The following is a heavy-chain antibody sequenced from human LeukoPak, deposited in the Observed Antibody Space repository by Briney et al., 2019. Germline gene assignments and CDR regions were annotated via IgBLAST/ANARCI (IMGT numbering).Heavy chain of an antibody. D-gene: IGHD1-1*01. CDR2: IYYSGST. Sequence: SETLSLTCTVSGGSISSYYWSWIRQPPGKGLEWIGYIYYSGSTNYNPSLKSRVTISVDTSKNQFSLKLSSVTAADTAVYYCARQKTGPFDYWGQGTLVTVSS. J-gene: IGHJ4*02. V-gene: IGHV4-59*08. CDR3: ARQKTGPFDY. CDR1: GGSISSYY.